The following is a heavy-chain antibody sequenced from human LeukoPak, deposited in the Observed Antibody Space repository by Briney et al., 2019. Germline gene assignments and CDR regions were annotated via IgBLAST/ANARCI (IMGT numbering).Heavy chain of an antibody. V-gene: IGHV1-2*02. CDR1: GYTFTGNY. CDR2: INPNSGGT. Sequence: GASVKVSCKASGYTFTGNYIHWVRQAPGQGLEWMGWINPNSGGTNYAQKFQGRVTMTRDTSISTAYMELSRLRSDDTAVYYCARDGGWGVATNYWGQGTLVTVSS. D-gene: IGHD5-12*01. CDR3: ARDGGWGVATNY. J-gene: IGHJ4*02.